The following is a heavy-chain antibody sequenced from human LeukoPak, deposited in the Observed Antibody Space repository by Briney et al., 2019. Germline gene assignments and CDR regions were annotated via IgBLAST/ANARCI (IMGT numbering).Heavy chain of an antibody. V-gene: IGHV3-11*04. CDR2: ISSSGSTI. CDR3: ARAPYGGKAIGPYDY. CDR1: GFTYSDYY. Sequence: GGSLRLXCAASGFTYSDYYMSWIRRAPGKGLESVSYISSSGSTIYYADSVKGRFTISRDNAKNSLYLQMNSLRAEDTAVYYCARAPYGGKAIGPYDYWGQGTLVTVSS. J-gene: IGHJ4*02. D-gene: IGHD4-23*01.